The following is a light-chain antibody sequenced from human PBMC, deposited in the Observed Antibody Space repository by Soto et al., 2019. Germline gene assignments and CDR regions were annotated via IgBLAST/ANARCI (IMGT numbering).Light chain of an antibody. CDR1: SSDVGGYNY. Sequence: QSALTQPASVSGSPGQSITISCTGTSSDVGGYNYVSWYQQHXXXAPKLMIYEVSTRPSGVSNRFSGSKSGNTASLTISGXXAEDEADYYCSSYTXXXTRXFGGGTQLTVL. CDR2: EVS. CDR3: SSYTXXXTRX. V-gene: IGLV2-14*01. J-gene: IGLJ2*01.